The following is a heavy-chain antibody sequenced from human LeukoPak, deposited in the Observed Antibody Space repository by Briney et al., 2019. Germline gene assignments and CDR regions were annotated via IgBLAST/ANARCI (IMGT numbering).Heavy chain of an antibody. Sequence: SETLSLTCAVYGGSFSGYYWSWIRQPPGKGLEWIGEINHSGSTNYNPSLKSRVTISVDTSKNQFSLKLSSVTAADTAVYYCARDEGIAAAGTRGFDYWGQGTLVTVSS. CDR2: INHSGST. V-gene: IGHV4-34*01. J-gene: IGHJ4*02. CDR3: ARDEGIAAAGTRGFDY. CDR1: GGSFSGYY. D-gene: IGHD6-13*01.